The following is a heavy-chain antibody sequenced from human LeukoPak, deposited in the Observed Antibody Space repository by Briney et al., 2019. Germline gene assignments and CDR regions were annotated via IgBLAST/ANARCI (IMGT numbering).Heavy chain of an antibody. CDR3: ARLTGAKGFDY. CDR2: INHSGST. J-gene: IGHJ4*02. Sequence: PSETLSLTCAVYGGSFSGYYWSWIRQPPGKGLEWIGEINHSGSTNYNPSLKSRVTISVDTSKNQFSLKLSSVTAADTAVYYCARLTGAKGFDYWGQGTLVTVSS. CDR1: GGSFSGYY. D-gene: IGHD7-27*01. V-gene: IGHV4-34*01.